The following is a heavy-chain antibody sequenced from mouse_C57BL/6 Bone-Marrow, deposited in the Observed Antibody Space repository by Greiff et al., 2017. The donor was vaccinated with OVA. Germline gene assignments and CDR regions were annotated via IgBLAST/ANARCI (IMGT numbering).Heavy chain of an antibody. V-gene: IGHV1-50*01. CDR1: GYTFTSYW. J-gene: IGHJ3*01. Sequence: QVQLQQPGAELVKPGASVKLSCKASGYTFTSYWMQWVKQRPGQGLEWIGEFDPSDSYTNYNQKFKGKATLTVDTSSSTAYMQLSSLTSEDSAVYYCARWSAWFAYWGQGTLVTVSA. CDR2: FDPSDSYT. CDR3: ARWSAWFAY.